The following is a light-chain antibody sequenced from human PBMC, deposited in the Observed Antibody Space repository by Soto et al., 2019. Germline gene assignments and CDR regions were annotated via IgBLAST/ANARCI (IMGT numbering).Light chain of an antibody. CDR2: AAS. J-gene: IGKJ2*01. CDR3: QQSYSTPYT. V-gene: IGKV1-39*01. Sequence: DIQMTQSPSSLSASVGDRVTITCRASQSISSSLNWYQQKPGKSPKLLIYAASSLQSGVPSRFSGSGSGTDFTLTISSLQTEDFATYYCQQSYSTPYTFGQGTKLEIK. CDR1: QSISSS.